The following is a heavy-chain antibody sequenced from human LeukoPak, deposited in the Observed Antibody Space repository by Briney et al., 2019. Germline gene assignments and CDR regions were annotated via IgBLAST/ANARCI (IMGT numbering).Heavy chain of an antibody. J-gene: IGHJ5*02. D-gene: IGHD1-14*01. CDR1: GFTFCSYS. CDR2: ISSSSSYI. CDR3: ARVGGPGWFDP. Sequence: GGSLRLSCAASGFTFCSYSMNWVRQAPGKGLEWVSSISSSSSYIYHADSVKGRFTISRDNAKNSLYLQMNSLRAEDTAVYYCARVGGPGWFDPWGQGTLVTVSS. V-gene: IGHV3-21*01.